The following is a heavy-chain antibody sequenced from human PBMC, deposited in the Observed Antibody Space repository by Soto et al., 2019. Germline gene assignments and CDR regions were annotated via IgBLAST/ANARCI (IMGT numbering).Heavy chain of an antibody. J-gene: IGHJ6*02. Sequence: QVQLVESGGGVVQPGRSLRLSCAASGFTFSSYAMHWVRQAPGKGLEWVAVISYDGSNKYYADSVKGRFTISRDNSKNTLYLQMNSLRAEDTAVYYCARGKDSSSWYSIYYGMDVWGQGTTVTASS. V-gene: IGHV3-30-3*01. CDR1: GFTFSSYA. CDR2: ISYDGSNK. D-gene: IGHD6-13*01. CDR3: ARGKDSSSWYSIYYGMDV.